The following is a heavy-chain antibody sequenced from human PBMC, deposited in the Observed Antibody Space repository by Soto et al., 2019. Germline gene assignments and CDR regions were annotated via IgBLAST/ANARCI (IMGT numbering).Heavy chain of an antibody. V-gene: IGHV3-74*01. CDR2: INSDGSST. J-gene: IGHJ4*02. CDR1: GFTFSTFW. Sequence: PGGSLILSCEASGFTFSTFWMHWVRQAPGKGLVWVSRINSDGSSTNYADSVKGRVTISRDNAKNTLYLQMNSLRAEDTAVYYCAIRASYYDSSGYFDYWGQGTLVTVSS. CDR3: AIRASYYDSSGYFDY. D-gene: IGHD3-22*01.